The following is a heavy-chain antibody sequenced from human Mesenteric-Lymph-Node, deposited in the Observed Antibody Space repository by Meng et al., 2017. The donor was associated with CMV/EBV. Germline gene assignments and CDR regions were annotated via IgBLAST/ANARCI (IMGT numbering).Heavy chain of an antibody. CDR2: MNPNSGNT. CDR3: ARAHSRHAAAISY. J-gene: IGHJ4*02. CDR1: GYTFTSYD. Sequence: ASVKVSCKASGYTFTSYDINWVRQATGQGLEWMGWMNPNSGNTGYAQKFQGRVTMTRNTSISTAYMELSSLRSEDTAVYYCARAHSRHAAAISYWGQGTLVTVSS. V-gene: IGHV1-8*01. D-gene: IGHD2-2*01.